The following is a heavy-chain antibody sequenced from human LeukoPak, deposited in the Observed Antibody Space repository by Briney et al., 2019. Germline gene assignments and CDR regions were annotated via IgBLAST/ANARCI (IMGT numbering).Heavy chain of an antibody. CDR1: GFTFTSYN. J-gene: IGHJ4*02. D-gene: IGHD3-9*01. CDR2: ITSSSSYI. Sequence: GGSLRLSCAASGFTFTSYNMNWVRQAPGKGLEWVSSITSSSSYIYYADSVKGRFTISRDNAENSLYLQMNSLRVEDTAIYYCARWMTGFGYWGQGTLVTVSS. V-gene: IGHV3-21*04. CDR3: ARWMTGFGY.